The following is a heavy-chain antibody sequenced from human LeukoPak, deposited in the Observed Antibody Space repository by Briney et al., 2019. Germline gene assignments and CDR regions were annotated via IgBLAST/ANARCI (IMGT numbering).Heavy chain of an antibody. CDR3: AKDSPVATR. D-gene: IGHD2-15*01. V-gene: IGHV3-23*01. CDR2: ITDSGDRT. Sequence: GGSLRLSCAASGFTFSSSAMSWVRQAPGKGLEWVSSITDSGDRTYYADSVKGRFTISRDDSKNTLYLQMNSLRAEDTAVYYCAKDSPVATRWGQGTLVTVSS. CDR1: GFTFSSSA. J-gene: IGHJ4*02.